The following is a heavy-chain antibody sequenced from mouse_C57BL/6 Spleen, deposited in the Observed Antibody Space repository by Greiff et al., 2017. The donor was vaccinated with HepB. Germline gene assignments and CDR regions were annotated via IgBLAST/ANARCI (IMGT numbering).Heavy chain of an antibody. CDR1: GYTFTDYY. CDR2: INPYNGGT. Sequence: EVQLQQSGPVLVKPGASVKMSCKASGYTFTDYYMNWVKQSHGKSLEWIGVINPYNGGTSYNQKFKGKATLTVDKSSSTAYMELNSLTSEDSAVYYCARIGAGTSYFDYWGQGTTLTVSS. J-gene: IGHJ2*01. V-gene: IGHV1-19*01. CDR3: ARIGAGTSYFDY. D-gene: IGHD4-1*01.